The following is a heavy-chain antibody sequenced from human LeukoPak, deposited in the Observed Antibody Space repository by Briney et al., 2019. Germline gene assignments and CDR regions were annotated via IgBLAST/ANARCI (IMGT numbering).Heavy chain of an antibody. Sequence: LAGGSLRLSCAASGFSFSDDFMSWVRQAPGKGLEWVSVIYSGGSTYYADSVKGRFTISRDNSKNTLYLQMNSLRAEDTAVYYCAREKLEDSSGWPYYYYMDVWGKGTTVTVSS. J-gene: IGHJ6*03. CDR1: GFSFSDDF. V-gene: IGHV3-53*01. CDR3: AREKLEDSSGWPYYYYMDV. CDR2: IYSGGST. D-gene: IGHD6-19*01.